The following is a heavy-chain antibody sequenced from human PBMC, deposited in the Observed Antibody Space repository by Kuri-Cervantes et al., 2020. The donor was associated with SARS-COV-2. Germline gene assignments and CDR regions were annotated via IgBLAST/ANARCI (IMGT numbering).Heavy chain of an antibody. CDR3: ARHYITRYFDL. V-gene: IGHV4-38-2*02. D-gene: IGHD2-2*01. CDR2: IYHSGST. Sequence: GSLRLSCTVSGYSISSGYHWGWIRQPPGKGLEWIGSIYHSGSTYYNPSLKSRVTISVDTSKNQFSLKLSSVTAADAAVYYCARHYITRYFDLWGRGTLVTVSS. J-gene: IGHJ2*01. CDR1: GYSISSGYH.